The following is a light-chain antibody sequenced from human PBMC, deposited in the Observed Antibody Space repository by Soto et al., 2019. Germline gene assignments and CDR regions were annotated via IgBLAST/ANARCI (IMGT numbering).Light chain of an antibody. Sequence: IVLTQSPATLSFSPGERATLSCRASQNIAIYLAWYQQKSVQSPRLIIYDTFNRAPGIPDRFSGSGSGTDFTLTISSLEPEDFAVYYCQQRADWPWTFGQGTTVEIK. CDR2: DTF. CDR3: QQRADWPWT. J-gene: IGKJ1*01. CDR1: QNIAIY. V-gene: IGKV3-11*01.